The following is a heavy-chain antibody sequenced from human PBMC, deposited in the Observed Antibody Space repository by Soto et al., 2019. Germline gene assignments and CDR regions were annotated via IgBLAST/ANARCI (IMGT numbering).Heavy chain of an antibody. J-gene: IGHJ5*02. CDR3: ARSRPYYYDSSGYYPGTNCFDP. CDR2: IYYSGST. Sequence: SETLSLTCTVSGGSTSSSSYYWGWIRQPPGKGLEWIGSIYYSGSTYYNPSLKSRVTISIDTSKNQFSLKLSPVTAADTAVYYCARSRPYYYDSSGYYPGTNCFDPWGQGTRVTVAS. D-gene: IGHD3-22*01. V-gene: IGHV4-39*01. CDR1: GGSTSSSSYY.